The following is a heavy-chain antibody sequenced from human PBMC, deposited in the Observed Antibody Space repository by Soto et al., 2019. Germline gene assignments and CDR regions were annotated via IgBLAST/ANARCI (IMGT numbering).Heavy chain of an antibody. CDR3: ARGDATKIVVTTYYGMDV. CDR1: GGSLSNYG. J-gene: IGHJ6*02. V-gene: IGHV1-69*12. Sequence: QVQLVQSGAEVKKPGSSVKVSCKASGGSLSNYGISWVRQAPGQGLEWMGAIIPVFGTPNYAQKFQDRVTLTAXEXTXTXYMEVRSLTSEDTAVYYCARGDATKIVVTTYYGMDVWGQGTTVTVSS. CDR2: IIPVFGTP. D-gene: IGHD3-22*01.